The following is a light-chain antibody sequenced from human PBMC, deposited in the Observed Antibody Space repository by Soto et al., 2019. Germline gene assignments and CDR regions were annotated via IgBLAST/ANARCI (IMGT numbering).Light chain of an antibody. CDR3: QHYNSYSEA. Sequence: DVHLTQSPSTLSASVGERVTITCRASQTHIAYLAWYQQKPGTAPKLLIYDTSSLETGVPSRFSGSRSATHFTLTISSLQPDDFATYYCQHYNSYSEAFGQGTKVDIK. CDR2: DTS. CDR1: QTHIAY. J-gene: IGKJ1*01. V-gene: IGKV1-5*01.